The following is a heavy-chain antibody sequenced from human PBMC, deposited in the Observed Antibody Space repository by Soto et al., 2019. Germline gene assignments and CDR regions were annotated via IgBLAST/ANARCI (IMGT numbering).Heavy chain of an antibody. CDR1: GFTFRSSG. CDR3: AKVRFGRGIMSNTMDV. J-gene: IGHJ6*02. V-gene: IGHV3-30*18. CDR2: ISYDGGNK. D-gene: IGHD3-16*01. Sequence: QVQLVESGGGGVQPGRSLRLSCAASGFTFRSSGMHWVRQAPGKGLEWVAVISYDGGNKYYGDSVRGRFTISRDTSNNSLYLQMKSLRAEDTAVYYCAKVRFGRGIMSNTMDVWGQGTTVTVSS.